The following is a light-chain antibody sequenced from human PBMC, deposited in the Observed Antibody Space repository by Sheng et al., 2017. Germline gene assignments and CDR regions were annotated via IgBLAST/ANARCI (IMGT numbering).Light chain of an antibody. CDR3: QQTYSLFTIT. V-gene: IGKV1-39*01. J-gene: IGKJ3*01. Sequence: DIQMTQSPSSLSASVGDRVTISCRASQAISNYLNWYQQRPGKAPNLLIYATSTLQSGVPSRFSGSGSGTDFTLTISGLQPEDFATYYCQQTYSLFTITFGPGTTVEIK. CDR2: ATS. CDR1: QAISNY.